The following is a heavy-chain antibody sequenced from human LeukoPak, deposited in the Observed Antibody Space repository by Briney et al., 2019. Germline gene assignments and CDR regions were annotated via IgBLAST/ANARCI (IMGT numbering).Heavy chain of an antibody. CDR2: ISWNSGTT. V-gene: IGHV3-9*01. J-gene: IGHJ6*02. CDR1: GFTFDDYA. Sequence: GRSLRLSCAASGFTFDDYAMRWVRPAPGKGLEWVSGISWNSGTTGYADSVKGRFTISRDNAKNSLYLQMNSLRAEDTALYYCAKDYGSSGSPGGYYYGMDVWGQGTTVTVSS. D-gene: IGHD6-19*01. CDR3: AKDYGSSGSPGGYYYGMDV.